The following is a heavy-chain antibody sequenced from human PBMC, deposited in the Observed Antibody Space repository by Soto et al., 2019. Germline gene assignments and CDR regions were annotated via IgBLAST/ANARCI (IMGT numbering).Heavy chain of an antibody. J-gene: IGHJ6*02. D-gene: IGHD2-2*01. CDR3: ASGYCSTTSCFYGMDV. CDR2: ISYDGSNK. CDR1: GFTFSRNV. V-gene: IGHV3-30-3*01. Sequence: QVQLVASGGGVVQPGRSMRLSCAGSGFTFSRNVLHWVRQAPGKGLGWVAFISYDGSNKYYADSVKGRFTISRDNSKNTLYLQRNSLRPEDTSVYYCASGYCSTTSCFYGMDVWGQGTTVTVSS.